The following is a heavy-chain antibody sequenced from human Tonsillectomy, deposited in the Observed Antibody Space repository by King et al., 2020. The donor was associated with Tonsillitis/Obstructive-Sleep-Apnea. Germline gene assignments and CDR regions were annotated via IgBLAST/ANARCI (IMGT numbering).Heavy chain of an antibody. Sequence: QLVQSGGGLVQSGGSLRLSCAASGFTFSSYWMSWVRQAPGKGLEWVANINQDGSEKYYVDSVKGRFTISRDNAKNSLYLQMNSLRAEDTAVYYCARERSGCFFDYWGQGILVTVSS. CDR2: INQDGSEK. CDR3: ARERSGCFFDY. CDR1: GFTFSSYW. J-gene: IGHJ4*02. D-gene: IGHD3-3*01. V-gene: IGHV3-7*01.